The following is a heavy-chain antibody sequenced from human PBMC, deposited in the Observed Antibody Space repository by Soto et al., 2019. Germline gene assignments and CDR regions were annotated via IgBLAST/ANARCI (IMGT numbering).Heavy chain of an antibody. CDR1: GGTFSSYA. J-gene: IGHJ3*02. V-gene: IGHV1-69*12. CDR3: ARKGAMAKGDAFDI. Sequence: QVQLVQSGAEVKKPGSSVKVSCKASGGTFSSYAISWVRQAPGQGLEWMGGIIPIFGTANYAQKFQGRVTITAEESTSTACMELSSLRSEDPAVYYCARKGAMAKGDAFDIWGQGTMVTVSS. D-gene: IGHD5-18*01. CDR2: IIPIFGTA.